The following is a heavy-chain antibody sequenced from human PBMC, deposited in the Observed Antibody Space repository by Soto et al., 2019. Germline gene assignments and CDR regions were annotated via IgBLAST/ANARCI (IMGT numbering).Heavy chain of an antibody. CDR1: GFTFSTYA. J-gene: IGHJ4*02. V-gene: IGHV3-23*01. Sequence: PGGSLRLSCAASGFTFSTYAMNWVRQTPGKGLEWVSGISATGSSTNYAESVKGRFTISRDKSRNIVYLQMNSLRAEDTATYFCAKSGYQILAFDHWGQGSLVTVS. D-gene: IGHD5-12*01. CDR3: AKSGYQILAFDH. CDR2: ISATGSST.